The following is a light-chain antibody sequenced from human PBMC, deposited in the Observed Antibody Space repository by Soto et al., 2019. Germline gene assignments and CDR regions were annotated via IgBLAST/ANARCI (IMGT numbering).Light chain of an antibody. Sequence: EVVLTQSPATLSLSPGARAALSCQASQSGHNVLAWYHQKPGQAPRLVLYGESNRAAAVPDRFSASGSGTDYTLPINSLEPEDFVAYYCQQRSNRPPITFGQGTRLEIK. J-gene: IGKJ5*01. V-gene: IGKV3-11*01. CDR1: QSGHNV. CDR3: QQRSNRPPIT. CDR2: GES.